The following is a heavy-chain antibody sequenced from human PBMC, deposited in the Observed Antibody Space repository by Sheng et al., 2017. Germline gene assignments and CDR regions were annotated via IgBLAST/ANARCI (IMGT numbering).Heavy chain of an antibody. CDR3: AKALRGDILYWLNYYFDY. V-gene: IGHV3-23*01. CDR2: ISGSGGST. Sequence: EVQLLESGGGLVQPGGSLRLSCAASGFTFSSYAMSWVRQAPGKGLEWVSAISGSGGSTYYADSVKGRFTISRDNSKNTLYLQMNSLRAEDTAVYYCAKALRGDILYWLNYYFDYWAEGTRGHRLL. D-gene: IGHD3-9*01. J-gene: IGHJ4*02. CDR1: GFTFSSYA.